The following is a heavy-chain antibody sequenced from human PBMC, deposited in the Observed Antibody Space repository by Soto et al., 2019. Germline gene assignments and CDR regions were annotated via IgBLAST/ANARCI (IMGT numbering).Heavy chain of an antibody. Sequence: ASVKVSCKASGYTFTSYGISWVRQAPGQGLEWMGWISAYNGNTNYAQKLQGRVTMTTDTSTSTAYMELRSLRSDDTAVYYCAISDSSAYYFWFYPWGQGTLVPVSS. CDR2: ISAYNGNT. CDR3: AISDSSAYYFWFYP. V-gene: IGHV1-18*01. D-gene: IGHD3-22*01. J-gene: IGHJ5*02. CDR1: GYTFTSYG.